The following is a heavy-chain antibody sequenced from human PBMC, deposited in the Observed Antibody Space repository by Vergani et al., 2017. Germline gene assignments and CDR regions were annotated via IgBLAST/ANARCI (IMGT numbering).Heavy chain of an antibody. J-gene: IGHJ6*02. CDR3: AEDPDSVVVPAAPYYYYYYGMDV. D-gene: IGHD2-2*01. Sequence: QVQLVQSGAEVKKPGASVKVSCKASGYTFTSYGISWVRQAPGQGLEWMGWISAYNGKTNYAQKLQGRVTMTTDKSTSTAYMELRSLRSDDTAVYYCAEDPDSVVVPAAPYYYYYYGMDVWGQGTTVTVSS. V-gene: IGHV1-18*04. CDR1: GYTFTSYG. CDR2: ISAYNGKT.